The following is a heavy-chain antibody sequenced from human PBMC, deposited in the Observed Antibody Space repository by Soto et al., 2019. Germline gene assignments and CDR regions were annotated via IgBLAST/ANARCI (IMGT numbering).Heavy chain of an antibody. J-gene: IGHJ4*02. CDR3: AARSCSTSTCFLPGPY. D-gene: IGHD2-2*01. Sequence: QVQLVQSAAEMKKPGSSVKVSCKASGGTFNSYTFSWVRQAPGQGLEWMGRIIPILDMTTYSQSFQGFFTITADKFTNTVDMELSSLTSEDTALYFCAARSCSTSTCFLPGPYWGQGTLVAVSS. V-gene: IGHV1-69*02. CDR1: GGTFNSYT. CDR2: IIPILDMT.